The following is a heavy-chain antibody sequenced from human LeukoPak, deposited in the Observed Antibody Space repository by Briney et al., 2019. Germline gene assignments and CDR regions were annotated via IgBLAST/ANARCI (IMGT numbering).Heavy chain of an antibody. D-gene: IGHD3-22*01. CDR1: GFTFSSYA. CDR3: AKDRSSTGITMIVVVITYFDY. Sequence: PGASLRLSCAVSGFTFSSYAMSWVRQAPGKGLEWVSTISGSGGSTYYADSVQGRLTISRDNSKNTLYLQMNGLRAEDTAVYYCAKDRSSTGITMIVVVITYFDYWGQGTLVTVSS. CDR2: ISGSGGST. V-gene: IGHV3-23*01. J-gene: IGHJ4*02.